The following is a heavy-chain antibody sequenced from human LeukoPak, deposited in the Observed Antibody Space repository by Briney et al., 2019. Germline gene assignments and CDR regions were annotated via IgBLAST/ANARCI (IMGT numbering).Heavy chain of an antibody. CDR3: ATEGATDYYDSSGYYYFDY. D-gene: IGHD3-22*01. CDR2: ISYDGSNK. Sequence: GGSLRLSCAASGFTFSSYGMHWVRQAPGKGLEWVAVISYDGSNKYYADSVKGRFTISRDNSKNTLYLQMNSLRAEDTAVYYCATEGATDYYDSSGYYYFDYWGQGTLVTVSS. J-gene: IGHJ4*02. V-gene: IGHV3-30*03. CDR1: GFTFSSYG.